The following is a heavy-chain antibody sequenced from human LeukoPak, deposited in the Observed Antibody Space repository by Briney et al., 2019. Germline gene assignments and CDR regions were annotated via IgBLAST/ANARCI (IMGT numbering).Heavy chain of an antibody. CDR1: GGSISSSGYY. Sequence: SETLSLICSVSGGSISSSGYYWGWIRQPPGKGLEWIGTIFYSGSTYYNPSLKSRVTISVDTSKNQFSLKLSSVTAADTAVYYCASGLYYYDSSGYYYLDAFDIWGQGTMVTVSS. CDR2: IFYSGST. J-gene: IGHJ3*02. V-gene: IGHV4-39*01. D-gene: IGHD3-22*01. CDR3: ASGLYYYDSSGYYYLDAFDI.